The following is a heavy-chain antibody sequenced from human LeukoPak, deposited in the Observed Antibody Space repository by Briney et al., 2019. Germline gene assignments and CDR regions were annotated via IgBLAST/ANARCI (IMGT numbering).Heavy chain of an antibody. CDR1: GGSISSGDYY. CDR3: ARAGLGGFFDY. D-gene: IGHD3-9*01. J-gene: IGHJ4*02. CDR2: IYYSGST. V-gene: IGHV4-30-4*01. Sequence: PSETLSLTCTVSGGSISSGDYYWSWIRQPQGKGLKWIGYIYYSGSTYYNPSLKSRVTISVDTSKNQFSLKLSSVTAADTAVYYCARAGLGGFFDYWGQGTLVTVSS.